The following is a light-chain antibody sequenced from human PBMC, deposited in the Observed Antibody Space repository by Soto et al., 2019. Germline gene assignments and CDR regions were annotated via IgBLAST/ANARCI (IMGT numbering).Light chain of an antibody. J-gene: IGKJ4*02. CDR1: QSVNNY. CDR3: QQRSNRPST. V-gene: IGKV3-11*01. Sequence: EIVLTQSPATLSLSPGERATLSCRAGQSVNNYLAWYQQKPGQSPRLLIYDASDRATGIPARFSGSGSGTALTLPISSLEPEDFAVYYWQQRSNRPSTFGGGTKVHIK. CDR2: DAS.